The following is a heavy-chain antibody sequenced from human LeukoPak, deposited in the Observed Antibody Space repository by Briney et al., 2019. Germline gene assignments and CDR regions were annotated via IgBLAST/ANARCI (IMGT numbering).Heavy chain of an antibody. CDR1: GGSISSGSYC. D-gene: IGHD1-26*01. J-gene: IGHJ4*02. V-gene: IGHV4-61*02. CDR3: AASGSFNFDY. Sequence: SETLSLTCTVSGGSISSGSYCWSWIRQPAGKGLEWIGRIYTSGSTNYNPSLKSRVTISVDTSKNQFSLKLSSVTAADTAVYYCAASGSFNFDYWGQGTLVTVSS. CDR2: IYTSGST.